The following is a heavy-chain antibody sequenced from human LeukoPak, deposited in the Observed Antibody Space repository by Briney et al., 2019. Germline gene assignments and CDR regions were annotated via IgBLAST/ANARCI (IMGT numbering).Heavy chain of an antibody. CDR3: ARVDTAMPLDY. Sequence: SETLSLTCTVSGYSISSGYYWGWIRQPPGKGLEWTGSIDHSGSTYYNPSLKSRVTISVDTSKNQFSLKLSSVTAADTAVYYCARVDTAMPLDYWGQGTLVTVSS. CDR2: IDHSGST. D-gene: IGHD5-18*01. J-gene: IGHJ4*02. CDR1: GYSISSGYY. V-gene: IGHV4-38-2*02.